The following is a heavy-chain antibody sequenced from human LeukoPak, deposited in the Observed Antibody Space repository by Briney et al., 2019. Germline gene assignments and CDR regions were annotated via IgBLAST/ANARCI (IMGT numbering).Heavy chain of an antibody. CDR3: ARRGGYSYGYVVAFDI. D-gene: IGHD5-18*01. J-gene: IGHJ3*02. CDR2: INHSRST. Sequence: SETLSLTCAVYGRSFSGYYWGWIRQPPGKGLEWNGDINHSRSTNYNPYLNSRATISVDTSKHQFSLQLSSVTAADTAVYCCARRGGYSYGYVVAFDIWGQTTMVTVS. CDR1: GRSFSGYY. V-gene: IGHV4-34*01.